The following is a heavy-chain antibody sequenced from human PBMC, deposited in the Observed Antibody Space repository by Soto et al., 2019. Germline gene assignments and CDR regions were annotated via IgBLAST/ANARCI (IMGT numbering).Heavy chain of an antibody. D-gene: IGHD6-19*01. J-gene: IGHJ4*02. CDR3: ARDPIAVAARGSDYFAY. CDR2: ISSSSSYT. V-gene: IGHV3-11*06. CDR1: GFTFSDYY. Sequence: PGGSLRLSCAASGFTFSDYYMSWIRQAPGKGLEWVSYISSSSSYTNYADSVKGRFTISRDNAKNSLYLQMNSLRAEDTAVYYCARDPIAVAARGSDYFAYWGQGTLVTVSS.